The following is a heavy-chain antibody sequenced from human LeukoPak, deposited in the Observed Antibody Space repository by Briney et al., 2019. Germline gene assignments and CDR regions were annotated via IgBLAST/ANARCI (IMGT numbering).Heavy chain of an antibody. CDR2: ISDNGDYT. V-gene: IGHV3-23*01. J-gene: IGHJ4*02. Sequence: PGGSLRLSCAASGFTFSTHGMTWVRQAPGKGLGWVSIISDNGDYTYYADPVKGRFTISRDNSKNTVYMQMNSLRTDDTAMYYCAKDRGYHDKTGYRTFDYWGRGTLVTVSS. D-gene: IGHD3-9*01. CDR1: GFTFSTHG. CDR3: AKDRGYHDKTGYRTFDY.